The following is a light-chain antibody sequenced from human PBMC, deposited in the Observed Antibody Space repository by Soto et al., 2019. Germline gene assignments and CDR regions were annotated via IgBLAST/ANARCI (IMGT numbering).Light chain of an antibody. CDR2: GAS. V-gene: IGKV1-33*01. CDR3: QQYDNLPLT. CDR1: QDISNY. Sequence: DIQMTQSPSSLSASVGDRVTITCQASQDISNYLNWYQQKPGKAPKLLIYGASNGETGVPSRFSGSGSGTDFTFTISSLQPEDIATYYCQQYDNLPLTFGGGTKVDIK. J-gene: IGKJ4*01.